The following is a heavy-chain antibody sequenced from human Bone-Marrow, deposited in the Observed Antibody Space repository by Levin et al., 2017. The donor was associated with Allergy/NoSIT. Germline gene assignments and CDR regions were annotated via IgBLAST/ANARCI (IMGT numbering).Heavy chain of an antibody. D-gene: IGHD3-22*01. CDR2: ISYDGSNK. J-gene: IGHJ3*02. CDR1: GFTFSSYA. CDR3: ASSSEGAFDI. Sequence: LSLTCAASGFTFSSYAMHWVRQAPGKGLEWVAVISYDGSNKYYADSVKGRFTISRDNSKNTLYLQMNSLRAEDTAVYYCASSSEGAFDIWGQGTMVTVSS. V-gene: IGHV3-30-3*01.